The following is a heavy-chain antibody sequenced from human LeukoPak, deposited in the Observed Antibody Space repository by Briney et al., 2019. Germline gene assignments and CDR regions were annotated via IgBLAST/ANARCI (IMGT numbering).Heavy chain of an antibody. Sequence: PGGSLILSRSASGFTFSSYAMHWVRQAPGKGLEYVSAISSNGGSTYYADSVKGRFTISRDNSKNTLYLQMSSLRAEDTAVYYCWGADSSGYLSDYWGQGTLVTVSS. CDR3: WGADSSGYLSDY. V-gene: IGHV3-64D*06. D-gene: IGHD3-22*01. CDR1: GFTFSSYA. J-gene: IGHJ4*02. CDR2: ISSNGGST.